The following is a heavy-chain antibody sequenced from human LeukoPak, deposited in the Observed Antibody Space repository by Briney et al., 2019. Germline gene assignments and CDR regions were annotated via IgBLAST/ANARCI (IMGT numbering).Heavy chain of an antibody. Sequence: ASVKVSCKASGYTFTSYGISWVRQAPGQGLEWMGWISAYNGNTNYAQKLQGRVTMTTDTSTSTAYVELRSLRSDDTAVYYCARTDIVVVVAATMYNWFDPWGQGTLVTVSS. J-gene: IGHJ5*02. CDR2: ISAYNGNT. V-gene: IGHV1-18*01. CDR3: ARTDIVVVVAATMYNWFDP. CDR1: GYTFTSYG. D-gene: IGHD2-15*01.